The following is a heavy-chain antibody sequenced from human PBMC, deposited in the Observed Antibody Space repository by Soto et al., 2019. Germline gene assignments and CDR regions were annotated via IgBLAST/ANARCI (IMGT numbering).Heavy chain of an antibody. CDR2: IKQDGTDK. CDR3: ARSCSSTSCYVKIDY. Sequence: GGSLRLSCAASGFTFSSYWMTWVRQAPGKGLEWVANIKQDGTDKYYLDSVKGRFTISRDNAKNSLYLQMNSLRAEDTAVYYCARSCSSTSCYVKIDYWGQGNLVTVSS. V-gene: IGHV3-7*01. CDR1: GFTFSSYW. J-gene: IGHJ4*02. D-gene: IGHD2-2*01.